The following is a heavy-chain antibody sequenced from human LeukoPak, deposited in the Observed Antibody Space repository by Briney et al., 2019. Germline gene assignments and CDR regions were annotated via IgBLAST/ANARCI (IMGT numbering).Heavy chain of an antibody. J-gene: IGHJ3*02. CDR3: ASYCSTSSCPHRRAFDI. V-gene: IGHV4-59*08. CDR1: GGSISSYY. CDR2: IYYSGST. D-gene: IGHD2-2*01. Sequence: SETLSLTCTVSGGSISSYYWSWIRQPPGKGLEWIGYIYYSGSTNYNPSLKSRVTISVDTSKNQFSLKLTSVTAADTALYYCASYCSTSSCPHRRAFDIWGQGTVVTVSS.